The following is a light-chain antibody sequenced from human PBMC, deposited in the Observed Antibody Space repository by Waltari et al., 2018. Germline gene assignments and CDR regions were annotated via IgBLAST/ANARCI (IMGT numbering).Light chain of an antibody. CDR2: AAS. V-gene: IGKV1-39*01. CDR1: QSSISY. J-gene: IGKJ4*02. Sequence: DIQMTPSSSSLSSFVGERVPLTCRASQSSISYFNWYQQKPLKAPNLLIYAASSLQSGVPSRLSGSGSATDVTLTTSSLQPEDVATYYCQQSYSTPRLTFGGGTKVEIK. CDR3: QQSYSTPRLT.